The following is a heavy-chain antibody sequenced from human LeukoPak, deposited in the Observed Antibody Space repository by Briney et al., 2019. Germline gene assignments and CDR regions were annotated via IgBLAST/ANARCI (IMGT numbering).Heavy chain of an antibody. D-gene: IGHD6-13*01. CDR1: GFTFSSYA. CDR3: AKVRSSWYSRFDY. Sequence: GGSLRLSCAASGFTFSSYAMSWVRQAPGKGLEWVSAISGSGGSTYYADSVKGRFTISRDDSKNTLYLQMNSLRAEDTAVYYCAKVRSSWYSRFDYWGQGTLVTVSS. J-gene: IGHJ4*02. V-gene: IGHV3-23*01. CDR2: ISGSGGST.